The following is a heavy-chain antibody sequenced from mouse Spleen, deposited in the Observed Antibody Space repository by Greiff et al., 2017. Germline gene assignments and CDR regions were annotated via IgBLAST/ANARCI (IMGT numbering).Heavy chain of an antibody. CDR3: ATPIYYDYDWFAY. CDR1: GYTFTSYW. V-gene: IGHV1-74*01. Sequence: VQLQQPGAELVKPGASVKVSCKASGYTFTSYWMHWVKQRPGQGLEWIGRIHPSDSDTNYNQKFKGKATLTVDKSSSTAYMQLSSLTSEDSAVYYCATPIYYDYDWFAYWGQGTLVTVSA. J-gene: IGHJ3*01. CDR2: IHPSDSDT. D-gene: IGHD2-4*01.